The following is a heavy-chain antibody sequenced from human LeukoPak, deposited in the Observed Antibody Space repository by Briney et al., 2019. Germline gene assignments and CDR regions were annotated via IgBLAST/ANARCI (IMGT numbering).Heavy chain of an antibody. CDR2: VSPDSGDT. CDR3: TTGGATVD. CDR1: GYTFTNND. Sequence: ASVKVSCKASGYTFTNNDINWVRQTTGQGIEWMGWVSPDSGDTGYAPNFRGRVTMTTDTSINTAYMELTSLSTEDTAVYYNTTGGATVDWGQGTLVTVSS. J-gene: IGHJ4*02. V-gene: IGHV1-8*01. D-gene: IGHD2-21*02.